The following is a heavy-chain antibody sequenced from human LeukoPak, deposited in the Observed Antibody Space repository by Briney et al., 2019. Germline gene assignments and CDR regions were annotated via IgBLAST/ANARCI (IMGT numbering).Heavy chain of an antibody. Sequence: GGSLRLSCAASGFTVSSNYMSWVRQAPGKGLEWVSVIYSGGSTYYADSVKGRFTISRDNSKDTLYLQMNSLRAEDTAVYYCAKCGGDCYHGAFDIWGQGTMVTVSS. CDR3: AKCGGDCYHGAFDI. CDR1: GFTVSSNY. V-gene: IGHV3-53*01. J-gene: IGHJ3*02. D-gene: IGHD2-21*02. CDR2: IYSGGST.